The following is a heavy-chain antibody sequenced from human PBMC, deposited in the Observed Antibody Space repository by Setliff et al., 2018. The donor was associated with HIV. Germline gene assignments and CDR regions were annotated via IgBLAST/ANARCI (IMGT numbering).Heavy chain of an antibody. Sequence: ASVKVSCTASGYTFTDYYMHWVQQAPGQGLEWMGGISPFNLKTNFAQNFQGRVTLTTDTSTSTVFLELRSLRSDDTAMYYCARAGGTHSLPYFFDCWGQGTLVTVSS. CDR1: GYTFTDYY. J-gene: IGHJ4*02. V-gene: IGHV1-18*04. CDR2: ISPFNLKT. CDR3: ARAGGTHSLPYFFDC.